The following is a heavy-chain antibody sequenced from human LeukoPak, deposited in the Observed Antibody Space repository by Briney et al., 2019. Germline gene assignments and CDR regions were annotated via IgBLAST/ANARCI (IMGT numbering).Heavy chain of an antibody. CDR2: FGGGGGGT. CDR1: GSTFSGFA. V-gene: IGHV3-23*01. J-gene: IGHJ4*02. D-gene: IGHD6-13*01. CDR3: AKDGYSYGPIAAAGHPYYFDY. Sequence: GGSLRLPCEAFGSTFSGFALGGVGRAPGKGLGGFSPFGGGGGGTYYADSVKGRFTISRDNSKNTLYLQMNSLRAEDTAVYYCAKDGYSYGPIAAAGHPYYFDYWGQGTLVTVSS.